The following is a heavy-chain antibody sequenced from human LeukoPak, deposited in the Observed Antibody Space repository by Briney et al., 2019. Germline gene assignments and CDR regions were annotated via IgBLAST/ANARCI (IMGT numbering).Heavy chain of an antibody. D-gene: IGHD3-3*01. CDR3: ARASLYYDFWGGPHTSHYYFDY. CDR1: GGSFSGYY. Sequence: SSETLSLTCAVYGGSFSGYYWSWIRQPPGKGLEWIGEINHSGSTNYNPSLKSRVTISVDTSKNQFSLKLSSVTAADTAVYYCARASLYYDFWGGPHTSHYYFDYWGQGTLVTVSS. J-gene: IGHJ4*02. V-gene: IGHV4-34*01. CDR2: INHSGST.